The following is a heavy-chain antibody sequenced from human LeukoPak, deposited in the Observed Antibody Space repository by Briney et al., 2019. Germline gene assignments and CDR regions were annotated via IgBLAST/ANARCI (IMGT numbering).Heavy chain of an antibody. J-gene: IGHJ2*01. Sequence: SETLSLTCAVYGGSFSGYYWSWIRQPPGKGLEWIGEINHSGSTNYNPSLKSRVTISVDTSKNQFSLKLSSVTAADTAVYYCARSFRRNRYFDLWSRGTLVTVSS. D-gene: IGHD1/OR15-1a*01. CDR2: INHSGST. CDR3: ARSFRRNRYFDL. CDR1: GGSFSGYY. V-gene: IGHV4-34*01.